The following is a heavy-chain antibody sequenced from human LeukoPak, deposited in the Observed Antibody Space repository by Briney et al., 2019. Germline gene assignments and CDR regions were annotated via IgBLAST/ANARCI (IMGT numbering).Heavy chain of an antibody. CDR2: VSRSGDRT. V-gene: IGHV3-23*01. J-gene: IGHJ4*02. CDR3: AKEPSSSSGWPFDY. Sequence: PGGSLRLSCAASGFTFSSYALSWVRQAPGKGLEWVSAVSRSGDRTYYADSVKGRFTISRDNSKNTLYLQLNSLRAEDTAVYYCAKEPSSSSGWPFDYWGQGTLVTVSS. CDR1: GFTFSSYA. D-gene: IGHD6-19*01.